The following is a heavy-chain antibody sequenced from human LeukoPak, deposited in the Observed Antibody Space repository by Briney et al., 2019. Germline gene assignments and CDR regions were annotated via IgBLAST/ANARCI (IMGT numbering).Heavy chain of an antibody. V-gene: IGHV3-7*03. J-gene: IGHJ3*02. CDR3: ARDLEGRERKENAFDI. CDR2: IKQDGSEK. CDR1: GFTFSSYS. Sequence: GGSLRLSCVASGFTFSSYSMSWVRQAPGKGLEWVANIKQDGSEKYYVDSVKGRFTISRDNAKNSLYLQMNSLRAEDTAVYYCARDLEGRERKENAFDIWGQGTMVTVSS. D-gene: IGHD3-3*01.